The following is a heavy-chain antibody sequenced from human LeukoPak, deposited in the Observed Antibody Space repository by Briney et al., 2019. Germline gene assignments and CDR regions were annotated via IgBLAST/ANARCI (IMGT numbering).Heavy chain of an antibody. D-gene: IGHD3-3*01. Sequence: GGSLRLSCAASGFTFSSNSMSWVRQAPGKGLEWVSFIYSDNTHYSDSVKGRFTISRDNSKNTLYLQMNSLRAEDTAVYYCAREGKDFWSGQNDAFDIWGQGTMVTVSS. V-gene: IGHV3-66*01. J-gene: IGHJ3*02. CDR1: GFTFSSNS. CDR3: AREGKDFWSGQNDAFDI. CDR2: IYSDNT.